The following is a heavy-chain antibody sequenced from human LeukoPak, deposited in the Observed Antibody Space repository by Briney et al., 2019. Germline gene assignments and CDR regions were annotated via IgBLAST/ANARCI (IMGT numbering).Heavy chain of an antibody. D-gene: IGHD3-3*01. CDR1: GGSFRGYY. J-gene: IGHJ5*02. CDR2: INHSGST. CDR3: ARGEVHYDFWSGSWFDP. Sequence: PSETLSLTCAVYGGSFRGYYWSWIRQPPGKGLEWIGEINHSGSTNYNPALTSRGTISVDTSKKQFSQKPSSGAAADTAVYYCARGEVHYDFWSGSWFDPWGQGTLVTVSS. V-gene: IGHV4-34*01.